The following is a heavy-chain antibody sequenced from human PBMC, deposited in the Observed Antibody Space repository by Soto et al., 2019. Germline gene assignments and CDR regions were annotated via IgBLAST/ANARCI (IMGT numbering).Heavy chain of an antibody. J-gene: IGHJ6*02. Sequence: PSQTLSLPCAISGDSVSSNSAACNFIRQSPSRGLEWLGRTYYRSKWYNDYAVSVKSRITINPDTSKNQFSLQLNSVTPEDTAVYYCAREDAEYSSSSFNYYYGMDVWGQGTTVTVSS. V-gene: IGHV6-1*01. D-gene: IGHD6-6*01. CDR3: AREDAEYSSSSFNYYYGMDV. CDR1: GDSVSSNSAA. CDR2: TYYRSKWYN.